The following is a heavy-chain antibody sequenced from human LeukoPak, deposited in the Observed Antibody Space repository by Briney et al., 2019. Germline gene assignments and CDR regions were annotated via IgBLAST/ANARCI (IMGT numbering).Heavy chain of an antibody. Sequence: SETLSLTCTVSGYSASSGYYWGWIRQSPGKGLEWIGSIYHSGSTYYSPSLRSRITISVDTSKNQFSLKLSSVTAADTAVYYCAREDYYDSSGYYLDCWGQGTLVTVSS. CDR3: AREDYYDSSGYYLDC. CDR2: IYHSGST. CDR1: GYSASSGYY. D-gene: IGHD3-22*01. V-gene: IGHV4-38-2*02. J-gene: IGHJ4*02.